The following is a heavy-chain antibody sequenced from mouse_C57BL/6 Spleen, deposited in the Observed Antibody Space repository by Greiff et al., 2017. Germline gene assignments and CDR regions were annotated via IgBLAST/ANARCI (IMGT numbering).Heavy chain of an antibody. J-gene: IGHJ2*01. Sequence: QVQLKQSGAELVKPGASVKFSCKASGYAFSSYWMHWVKQRPGKGLEWIGMIHPYGGGTNYNEKCKSKATLTVDKSSSTAYMQLSSLTSESSAVDYYAKPTSTTTKDYFDYWGQGTTLTVSS. CDR2: IHPYGGGT. CDR1: GYAFSSYW. D-gene: IGHD1-1*01. V-gene: IGHV1-64*01. CDR3: AKPTSTTTKDYFDY.